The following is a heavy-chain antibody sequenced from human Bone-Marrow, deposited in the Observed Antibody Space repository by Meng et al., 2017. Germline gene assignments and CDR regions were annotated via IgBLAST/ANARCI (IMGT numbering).Heavy chain of an antibody. V-gene: IGHV4-4*02. CDR3: ARGRGTMPYWYFDL. J-gene: IGHJ2*01. CDR1: GGSISSSNW. Sequence: QLQPQASGPGLVKPSGTLSLTCAVSGGSISSSNWWSWIRQPPGKGLEWIGEINHSGSTNYNPSLKSRVTISVDTSKNQFSLKLSSVTAADTAVYYCARGRGTMPYWYFDLWGRGTLVTVSS. CDR2: INHSGST. D-gene: IGHD2-2*01.